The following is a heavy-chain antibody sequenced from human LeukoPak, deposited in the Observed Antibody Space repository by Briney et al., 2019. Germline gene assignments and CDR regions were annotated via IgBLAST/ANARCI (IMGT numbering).Heavy chain of an antibody. CDR3: ARVITYHYGMDV. V-gene: IGHV4-59*01. CDR2: GYYTRTT. D-gene: IGHD1-14*01. J-gene: IGHJ6*02. Sequence: PSETLSLTCTVSGGSISSYYWTWIRQPPGKGLEWIGYGYYTRTTNYNPSLKSRATISVDTSKNQFSLKLRSVTAADTAVYYCARVITYHYGMDVWGQGTTVTISS. CDR1: GGSISSYY.